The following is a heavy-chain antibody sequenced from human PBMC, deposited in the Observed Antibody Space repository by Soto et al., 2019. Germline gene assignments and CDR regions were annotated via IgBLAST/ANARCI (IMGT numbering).Heavy chain of an antibody. D-gene: IGHD3-3*01. CDR1: GYSVSSNSAS. CDR3: ATGQSYYELLSGYSYYYGMVC. Sequence: QTLLLTCAISGYSVSSNSASWNWIRQSPSRGLEWLGRTYYRSKWYNDYAVSVKSRITINPDTSKNQFSLQLNSVTPEDTAVYYCATGQSYYELLSGYSYYYGMVCWGHGTPVTVFS. J-gene: IGHJ6*02. CDR2: TYYRSKWYN. V-gene: IGHV6-1*01.